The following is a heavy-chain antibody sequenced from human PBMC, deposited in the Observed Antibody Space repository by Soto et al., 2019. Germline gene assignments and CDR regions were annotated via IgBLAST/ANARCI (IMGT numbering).Heavy chain of an antibody. V-gene: IGHV1-69*13. CDR1: GGTFSSYA. J-gene: IGHJ6*02. Sequence: GASVKVSCKASGGTFSSYAISWVRQAPGQGLEWMGGIIPIFGTANYAQKFQGRVTITADESTSTAYMELSSLRSEDTAVYCCARLAVVVPAATGPYYYYGMDVWGQGTTVTVSS. CDR2: IIPIFGTA. D-gene: IGHD2-2*01. CDR3: ARLAVVVPAATGPYYYYGMDV.